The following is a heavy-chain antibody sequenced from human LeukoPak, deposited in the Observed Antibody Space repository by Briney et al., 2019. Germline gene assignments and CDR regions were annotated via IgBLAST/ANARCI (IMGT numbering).Heavy chain of an antibody. CDR1: EFTFSTYG. CDR2: ISYDGSYK. D-gene: IGHD6-13*01. Sequence: GRSLRLSCAASEFTFSTYGMHWVRQAPGKGLEWVAVISYDGSYKFYADSVKGRFTISRDNSKSTLYLQMNSLRAEDTAVYYCAKDRYSGLNTIDYWGQGTLVAVSS. CDR3: AKDRYSGLNTIDY. J-gene: IGHJ4*02. V-gene: IGHV3-30*18.